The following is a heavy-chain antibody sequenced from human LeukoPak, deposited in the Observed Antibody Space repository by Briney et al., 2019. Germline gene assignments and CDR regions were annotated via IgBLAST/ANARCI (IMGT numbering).Heavy chain of an antibody. CDR3: ARDVFSLGDS. CDR2: INHDGSLR. D-gene: IGHD5/OR15-5a*01. Sequence: GGSLRLSCAASGFAFTNYGMHWVRQAPGKGGVWVSHINHDGSLRNYADSVQGRFTVSRHIPKNTLYLHMNSLGADDTATYYCARDVFSLGDSWGQGTLVTVSS. V-gene: IGHV3-74*01. J-gene: IGHJ4*02. CDR1: GFAFTNYG.